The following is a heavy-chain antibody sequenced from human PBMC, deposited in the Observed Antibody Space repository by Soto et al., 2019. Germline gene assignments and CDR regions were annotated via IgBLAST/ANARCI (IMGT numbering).Heavy chain of an antibody. CDR2: INPNIGGT. J-gene: IGHJ4*02. Sequence: ASVKVSCKASGYTFTGYYMHWVRQAPGQGLEWMGWINPNIGGTNYAQKFQGWVTMTRDTSISTAYMELSRLRSDDTAVYYCARGNSNGWYVPFDYWGKGTLVTVSS. CDR1: GYTFTGYY. CDR3: ARGNSNGWYVPFDY. D-gene: IGHD6-19*01. V-gene: IGHV1-2*04.